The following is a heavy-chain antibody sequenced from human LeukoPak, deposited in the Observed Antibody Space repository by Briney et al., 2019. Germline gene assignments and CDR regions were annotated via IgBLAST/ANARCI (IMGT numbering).Heavy chain of an antibody. CDR2: ISGSGGST. D-gene: IGHD3-16*02. Sequence: PGGSLRLSCAASGFTFSSYGMHWVRQAPGKGLEWVSAISGSGGSTYYADSVKGRFTISRDNSKNTLYLQMNSLRAEDTAVYYCAKSYDYIWGSYRTEYFQHWGQGTLVTVSS. CDR1: GFTFSSYG. V-gene: IGHV3-23*01. CDR3: AKSYDYIWGSYRTEYFQH. J-gene: IGHJ1*01.